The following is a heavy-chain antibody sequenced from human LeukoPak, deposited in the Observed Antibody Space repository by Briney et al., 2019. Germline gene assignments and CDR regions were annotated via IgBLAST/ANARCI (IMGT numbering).Heavy chain of an antibody. Sequence: AAVRVSCMASGDTLTGYYMHWGREAPGQGLEWRGWINPNSGVTNYAQKFQGRVTMTRDTSISTAYMALSRLRSDDTPVYYCARVCSGGSCPAPYNWFDPWGQGPLVTVSS. V-gene: IGHV1-2*02. CDR2: INPNSGVT. J-gene: IGHJ5*02. CDR1: GDTLTGYY. D-gene: IGHD2-15*01. CDR3: ARVCSGGSCPAPYNWFDP.